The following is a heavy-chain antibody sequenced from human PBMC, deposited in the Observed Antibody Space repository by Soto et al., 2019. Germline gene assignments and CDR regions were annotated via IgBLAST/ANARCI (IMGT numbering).Heavy chain of an antibody. D-gene: IGHD3-3*01. Sequence: SQTLSLTCTVSGGSISSSSYYWGWIRQPPGKGLEWIGSIYYSGSTYYNPSLKSRVTISVDTSKNQFSLKLSSVTAADTAVYYCARLPNTIRGAFDIWGQGTMVTVSS. CDR1: GGSISSSSYY. CDR3: ARLPNTIRGAFDI. CDR2: IYYSGST. V-gene: IGHV4-39*01. J-gene: IGHJ3*02.